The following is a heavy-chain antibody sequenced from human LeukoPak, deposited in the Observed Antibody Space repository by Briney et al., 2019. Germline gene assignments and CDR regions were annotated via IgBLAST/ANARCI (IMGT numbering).Heavy chain of an antibody. CDR2: ISYDGSNK. CDR1: GYPFSGPD. CDR3: AKTIIVGTSGTFDM. D-gene: IGHD1-26*01. J-gene: IGHJ3*02. V-gene: IGHV3-30*18. Sequence: PGGSLRLSCAASGYPFSGPDIHWIRQAPGKGLEWVAVISYDGSNKFYADSVKGRFTISRDNSNKMLYLQVNSLRAEDTAVYYCAKTIIVGTSGTFDMWGQGTMVTVSS.